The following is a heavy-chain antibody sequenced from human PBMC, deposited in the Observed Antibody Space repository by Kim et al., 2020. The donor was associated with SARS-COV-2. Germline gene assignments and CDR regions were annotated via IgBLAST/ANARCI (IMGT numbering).Heavy chain of an antibody. Sequence: GGSLRLSCAASGFTFSSYAMSWVRQAPGKGLEWVSAISGSGGSTYYADSVKGRFSISRDNSKNTLYLQMNSLRDEDTAVYYCAKKLCSGGSCSFDYWGQGTLVTVSS. V-gene: IGHV3-23*01. CDR2: ISGSGGST. CDR1: GFTFSSYA. CDR3: AKKLCSGGSCSFDY. D-gene: IGHD2-15*01. J-gene: IGHJ4*02.